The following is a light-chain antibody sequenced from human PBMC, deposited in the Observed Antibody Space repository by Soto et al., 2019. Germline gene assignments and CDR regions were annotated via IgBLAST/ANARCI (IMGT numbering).Light chain of an antibody. J-gene: IGKJ4*01. Sequence: DSVFTHSPATLSLSPGERATFSCRCSQNVSSYLVWYQQKPGQTPRLLIYDAPNRATGIPARFSGSGSGTDFTLTISSLEPEDFAVYYCQQRSNWLTFGGGTKLDIK. CDR1: QNVSSY. V-gene: IGKV3-11*01. CDR2: DAP. CDR3: QQRSNWLT.